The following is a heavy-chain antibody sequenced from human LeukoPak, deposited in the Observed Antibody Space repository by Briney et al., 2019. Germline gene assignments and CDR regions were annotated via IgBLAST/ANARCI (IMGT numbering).Heavy chain of an antibody. D-gene: IGHD3-10*01. V-gene: IGHV3-23*01. CDR2: ISGSGGST. CDR1: GFTFSSYG. CDR3: ARVYYYGSGSLGYGMDV. Sequence: PGGSLRLSCAASGFTFSSYGMHWVRQAPGKGLEWVSAISGSGGSTYYADSVKGRFTISRDNSKDSLYLQMNSLRAEDTAVYYCARVYYYGSGSLGYGMDVWGQGTTVTVSS. J-gene: IGHJ6*02.